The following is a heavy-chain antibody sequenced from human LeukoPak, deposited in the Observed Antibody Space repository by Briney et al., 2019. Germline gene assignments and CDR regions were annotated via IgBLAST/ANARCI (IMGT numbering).Heavy chain of an antibody. J-gene: IGHJ4*02. CDR3: ARGGYGGYVFDY. Sequence: ASVKVSCKASGGTFSSYAISWVRQAPGQGLEWMGGIIPIFGTANYAQKFQGRVTITADESTSTAYMELSSLRSEDTAVYYCARGGYGGYVFDYWGQGTRVSVSS. CDR2: IIPIFGTA. D-gene: IGHD5-12*01. V-gene: IGHV1-69*13. CDR1: GGTFSSYA.